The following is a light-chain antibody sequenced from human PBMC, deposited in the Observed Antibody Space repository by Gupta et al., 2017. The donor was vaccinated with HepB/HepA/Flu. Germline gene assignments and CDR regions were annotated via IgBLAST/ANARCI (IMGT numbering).Light chain of an antibody. V-gene: IGKV1-12*01. Sequence: IQMTQSPSSVFASVGDRVTITCRASQGCSNWLAWYQQKPGKAPKLLIYSASNLHSGVPSRFSGSGSGTDFTLTISSLQPEDFATYYCQQTNSFPRPTFGGGTKVEIK. CDR2: SAS. CDR3: QQTNSFPRPT. J-gene: IGKJ4*01. CDR1: QGCSNW.